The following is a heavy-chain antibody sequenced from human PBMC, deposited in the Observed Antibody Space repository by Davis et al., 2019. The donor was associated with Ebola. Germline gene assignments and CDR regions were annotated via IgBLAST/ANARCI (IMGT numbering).Heavy chain of an antibody. V-gene: IGHV5-51*01. Sequence: KVSCKGSGYSFTSYWIGWVRQVPGKGLEWMGIIYPGDSDTRYSPSFQGQVTISADKSISTAYLQWSSLKASDTAMYYCARGALWFGESPPAGAFDIWGQGTMVTVSS. J-gene: IGHJ3*02. CDR3: ARGALWFGESPPAGAFDI. CDR1: GYSFTSYW. D-gene: IGHD3-10*01. CDR2: IYPGDSDT.